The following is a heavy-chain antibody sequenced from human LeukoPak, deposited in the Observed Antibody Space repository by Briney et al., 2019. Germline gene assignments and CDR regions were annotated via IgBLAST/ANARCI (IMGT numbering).Heavy chain of an antibody. Sequence: PSETLSLTCTVSGVSISSYDWSWIRQPPGKGLEWIGYIYYSGNTDFNPSLKSRITMSVDTSKNRFSLNLTSVTAADTAVYYCARVQYTYGRAALDYWGQGTLVTVSS. CDR2: IYYSGNT. D-gene: IGHD5-18*01. J-gene: IGHJ4*02. CDR1: GVSISSYD. CDR3: ARVQYTYGRAALDY. V-gene: IGHV4-59*01.